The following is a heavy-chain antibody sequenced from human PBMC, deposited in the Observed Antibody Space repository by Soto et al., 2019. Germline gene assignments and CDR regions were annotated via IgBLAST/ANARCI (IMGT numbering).Heavy chain of an antibody. CDR3: TSVPGFY. CDR2: IRSKVNTYAT. Sequence: EVQLVESGGGLVQPGGSLKLSCAASGFTFSGSAMHWVRQASGKGLEWVGHIRSKVNTYATAYAASVRGRFTISRDDSNNMAYLQMNSLKTEDTAVYYCTSVPGFYWGQGTLVTVSS. CDR1: GFTFSGSA. V-gene: IGHV3-73*02. J-gene: IGHJ4*02.